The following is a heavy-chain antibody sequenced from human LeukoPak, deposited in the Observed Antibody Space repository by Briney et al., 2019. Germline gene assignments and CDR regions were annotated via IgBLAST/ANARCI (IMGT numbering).Heavy chain of an antibody. Sequence: PSETLSLTCTVSGGSLSSYYWSWIRQPPGKGLEWIGYIYYSGSTNYNPSLKSRVTISVDTSKNQFSLKLSSVTAADTAVYYCARTGYSSGWYFDYWGQGTLVTVSS. V-gene: IGHV4-59*01. CDR3: ARTGYSSGWYFDY. D-gene: IGHD6-19*01. J-gene: IGHJ4*02. CDR1: GGSLSSYY. CDR2: IYYSGST.